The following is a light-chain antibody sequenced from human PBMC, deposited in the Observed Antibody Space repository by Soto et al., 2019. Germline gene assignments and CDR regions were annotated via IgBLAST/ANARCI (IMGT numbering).Light chain of an antibody. CDR1: QSVTSGY. CDR2: GAS. J-gene: IGKJ1*01. CDR3: QQYRGWPRT. Sequence: EIVLTQSPGTLCLSPGERATLSCRASQSVTSGYLAWYQRKPGQAPRLLIYGASTRATDMSGTFSGRGSGTEFTLTINNLRPEDFAVYYCQQYRGWPRTFGQGTKV. V-gene: IGKV3-20*01.